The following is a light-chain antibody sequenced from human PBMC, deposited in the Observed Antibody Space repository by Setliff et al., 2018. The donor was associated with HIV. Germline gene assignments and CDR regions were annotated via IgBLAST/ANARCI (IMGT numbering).Light chain of an antibody. CDR3: MQALQTPLT. Sequence: DIVMTQSPLSLSVTPGEPASISCRSSQSLLHSNGYNYLDWYLQKPGQSPQLLIYLGSNRASGVPDRFSGSGSGTDFTLKISRVEAEDVGVFYCMQALQTPLTFGGGTKVDIK. J-gene: IGKJ4*01. CDR2: LGS. V-gene: IGKV2-28*01. CDR1: QSLLHSNGYNY.